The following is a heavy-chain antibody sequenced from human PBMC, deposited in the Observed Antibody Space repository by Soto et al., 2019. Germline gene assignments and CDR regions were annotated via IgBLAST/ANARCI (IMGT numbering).Heavy chain of an antibody. Sequence: SETLSLTCTVSGGSISDSNDHWGWIRQSPGPGLEWIGKIRNSGSTNYNPSLKSRVTISVDTSKNQFSLKLTSVTAEDTAVYYCARGFNWLDFWGQGTLVTVSS. CDR3: ARGFNWLDF. CDR1: GGSISDSNDH. V-gene: IGHV4-39*07. CDR2: IRNSGST. J-gene: IGHJ5*01.